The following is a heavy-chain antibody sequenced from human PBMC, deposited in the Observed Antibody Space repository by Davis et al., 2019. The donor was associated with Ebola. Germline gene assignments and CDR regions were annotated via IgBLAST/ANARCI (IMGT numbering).Heavy chain of an antibody. J-gene: IGHJ4*02. CDR1: GFTFGSYG. D-gene: IGHD3-10*01. CDR3: ANIYYGSGSYPDY. Sequence: GGSLRLSCAASGFTFGSYGMNWVRQAPGKGLEWVSAISGSGGSTYYADSVKGRFTISRDNSKNTLYLQMNSLRAEDTAVYYCANIYYGSGSYPDYWGQGTLVTVSS. CDR2: ISGSGGST. V-gene: IGHV3-23*01.